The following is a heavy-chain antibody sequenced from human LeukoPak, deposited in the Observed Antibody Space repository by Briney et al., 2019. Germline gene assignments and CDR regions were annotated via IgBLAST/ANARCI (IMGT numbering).Heavy chain of an antibody. J-gene: IGHJ4*02. CDR2: IYNSGST. CDR1: GGSISSYY. D-gene: IGHD3-22*01. V-gene: IGHV4-59*01. CDR3: ARGADSSGYYSIFYFDY. Sequence: SETLSLTCTVSGGSISSYYWNWIRQPPGKGLEWIGYIYNSGSTNYNPSLKSRVTISVDTSKNQFSLKLSSVTAADTAVYYCARGADSSGYYSIFYFDYWGQGTLVTVS.